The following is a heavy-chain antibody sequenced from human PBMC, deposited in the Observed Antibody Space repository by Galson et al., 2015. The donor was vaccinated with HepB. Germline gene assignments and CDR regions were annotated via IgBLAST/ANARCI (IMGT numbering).Heavy chain of an antibody. Sequence: SLRLSCAASGFTFSSYAMSWVRQAPGKGLEWVSAISGSGGNTYYADSVKGRFTISRDNSKNTLYLQMNSLRAEDTAVYYCAKPFPYREYQLPHFDYWGQGTLVTVSS. V-gene: IGHV3-23*01. CDR3: AKPFPYREYQLPHFDY. J-gene: IGHJ4*02. D-gene: IGHD2-2*01. CDR2: ISGSGGNT. CDR1: GFTFSSYA.